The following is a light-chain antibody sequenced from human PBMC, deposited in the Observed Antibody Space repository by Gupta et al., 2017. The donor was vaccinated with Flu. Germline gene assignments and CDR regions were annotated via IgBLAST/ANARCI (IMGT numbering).Light chain of an antibody. CDR1: QSVTNY. CDR3: QQRSSWPLLT. V-gene: IGKV3-11*01. Sequence: EIVLTQSPATLSLSPGERATLSCRASQSVTNYLAWYQQKPGQAPRILIYDAYSRTTGIPARFSGSGSGTDFTLTISSLEPEDFAVYYCQQRSSWPLLTFGGGTKVEMK. J-gene: IGKJ4*01. CDR2: DAY.